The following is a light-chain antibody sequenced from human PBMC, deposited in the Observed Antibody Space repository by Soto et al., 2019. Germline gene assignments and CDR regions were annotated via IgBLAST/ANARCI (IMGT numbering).Light chain of an antibody. CDR3: QSYDRSLSGVV. V-gene: IGLV1-40*01. Sequence: QAVVTQPPSVSGAPGQRVTISCTGSSSNIGAGYDVHWYQQLPGTAPKLLIYGNSNRPSGVPDRFSGSKSGTSASLASTGLQAEDEADYYCQSYDRSLSGVVFGGGTKLIVL. CDR2: GNS. J-gene: IGLJ2*01. CDR1: SSNIGAGYD.